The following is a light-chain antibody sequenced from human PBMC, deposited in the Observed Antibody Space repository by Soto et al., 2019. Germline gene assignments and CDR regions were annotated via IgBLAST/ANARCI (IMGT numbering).Light chain of an antibody. CDR1: QSVFNNH. CDR2: GAS. Sequence: EIVWTQSPASLSLSPGASATLSCTASQSVFNNHIGWYQQKPGQAPRRLIFGASIRATGIPDRFSGSGAGTDFTLTISRLEPEDFAVYYCQQYGSSPTTVGQGTKVDIK. CDR3: QQYGSSPTT. V-gene: IGKV3-20*01. J-gene: IGKJ1*01.